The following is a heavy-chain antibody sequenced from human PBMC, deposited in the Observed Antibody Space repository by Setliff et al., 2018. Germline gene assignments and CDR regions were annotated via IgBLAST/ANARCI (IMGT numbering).Heavy chain of an antibody. CDR2: IIPIFGTA. V-gene: IGHV1-69*13. Sequence: GASVKVSCKASGYTFTSYGISWVRQAPGQGLEWMGGIIPIFGTANYAQKFQGRVTITADESTSIAYMELSSLRSEDTAVYYCARGNPAERYEYWGQGTLVTVSS. D-gene: IGHD5-12*01. CDR1: GYTFTSYG. J-gene: IGHJ1*01. CDR3: ARGNPAERYEY.